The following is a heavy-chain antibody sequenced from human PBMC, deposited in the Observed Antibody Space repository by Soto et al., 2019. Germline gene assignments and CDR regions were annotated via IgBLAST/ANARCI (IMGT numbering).Heavy chain of an antibody. CDR3: ARDGYNPDAFDI. CDR2: IIPIFGTA. Sequence: SVKVSCKASGGTFSSYAISWVRQAPGQGLEWMGGIIPIFGTANYAQKFQGRVTITADESTSTAYMELSSLRSEDTAVYYCARDGYNPDAFDIWGQGTMVTVSS. J-gene: IGHJ3*02. CDR1: GGTFSSYA. D-gene: IGHD5-12*01. V-gene: IGHV1-69*13.